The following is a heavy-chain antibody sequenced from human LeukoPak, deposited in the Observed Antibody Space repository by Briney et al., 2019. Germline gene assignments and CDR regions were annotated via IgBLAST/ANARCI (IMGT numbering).Heavy chain of an antibody. CDR3: ARDPSNSGSYYVLDY. Sequence: GKSLRLSCAASGFTFSSYSMNWVRQAPGRGLEWVAVISDDGSNKYYAESVKGRFTISRDNSKNTLSLQMNSLRAEDTAVYYCARDPSNSGSYYVLDYWGQGNLVTVSS. CDR1: GFTFSSYS. V-gene: IGHV3-30*03. CDR2: ISDDGSNK. J-gene: IGHJ4*02. D-gene: IGHD1-26*01.